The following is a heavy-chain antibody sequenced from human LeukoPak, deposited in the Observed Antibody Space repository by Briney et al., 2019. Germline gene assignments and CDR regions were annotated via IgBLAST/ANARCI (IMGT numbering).Heavy chain of an antibody. Sequence: SETLSLTCTVSGGSISSSSYYWGWIRQPPGKGLEWIGSIYYSGSTYYNPSLKSRVTISVDTSKNQFSLKLSSVTAADTAVYYCASTYYYDSSGRIDWGQGTMVTVSS. CDR3: ASTYYYDSSGRID. V-gene: IGHV4-39*07. D-gene: IGHD3-22*01. CDR2: IYYSGST. CDR1: GGSISSSSYY. J-gene: IGHJ3*01.